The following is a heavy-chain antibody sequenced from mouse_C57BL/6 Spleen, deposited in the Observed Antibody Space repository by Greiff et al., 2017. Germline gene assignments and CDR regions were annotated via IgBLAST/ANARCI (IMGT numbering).Heavy chain of an antibody. V-gene: IGHV1-80*01. Sequence: QVQLKQSGAELVKPGASVKISCKASGYAFSSYWMNWVKQRPGKGLEWIGQIYPGDGDTNYNGKFKGKATLTADKSSSTAYMQLSSLTSEDSAVYFCARDYYYGSSYSYWYFEVWGTGTTVTVSS. CDR3: ARDYYYGSSYSYWYFEV. J-gene: IGHJ1*03. CDR1: GYAFSSYW. D-gene: IGHD1-1*01. CDR2: IYPGDGDT.